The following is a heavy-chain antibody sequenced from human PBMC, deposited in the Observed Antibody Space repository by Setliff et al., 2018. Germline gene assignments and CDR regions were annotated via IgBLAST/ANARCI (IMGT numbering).Heavy chain of an antibody. CDR2: ISSTSGTI. J-gene: IGHJ5*02. CDR3: ARDRGGATTRDL. V-gene: IGHV3-48*04. Sequence: GGSLRLSCAGSGFTFSSHSMNWVRQAPGKGLEWISYISSTSGTIYYADSVKGRFTISRDNAKNSLYLQMNTLRAEDTAVYYCARDRGGATTRDLWGQGTLVTVSS. CDR1: GFTFSSHS. D-gene: IGHD1-26*01.